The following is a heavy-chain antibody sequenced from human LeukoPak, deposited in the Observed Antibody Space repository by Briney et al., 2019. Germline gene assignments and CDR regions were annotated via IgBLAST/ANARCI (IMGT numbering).Heavy chain of an antibody. CDR3: ARDGGSASYKYGYFDY. J-gene: IGHJ4*02. D-gene: IGHD3-10*01. Sequence: PGPSLRLSCAASAFTFGNYWMHWVRQTPGKEPVGVSRINDDGRSTIYAAFVKGRFTISRDNAKNTLYLQMNSLHVDDTAVYYFARDGGSASYKYGYFDYWGQGSVVTVSS. CDR2: INDDGRST. V-gene: IGHV3-74*01. CDR1: AFTFGNYW.